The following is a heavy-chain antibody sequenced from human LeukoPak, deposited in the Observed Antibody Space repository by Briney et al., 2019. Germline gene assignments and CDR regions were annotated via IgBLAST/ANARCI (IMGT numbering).Heavy chain of an antibody. J-gene: IGHJ4*02. Sequence: PGGSLRLSCAASGFTFDDYGMSWDRQAPGKGLEWVSGINWSGGRTGYADSVKGRFTISRDNAKNSLYLQMNSLRAEDTAVYYCASDPCITMVRGVIIPYYFDYWGQGTLVTVSS. CDR2: INWSGGRT. D-gene: IGHD3-10*01. V-gene: IGHV3-20*04. CDR3: ASDPCITMVRGVIIPYYFDY. CDR1: GFTFDDYG.